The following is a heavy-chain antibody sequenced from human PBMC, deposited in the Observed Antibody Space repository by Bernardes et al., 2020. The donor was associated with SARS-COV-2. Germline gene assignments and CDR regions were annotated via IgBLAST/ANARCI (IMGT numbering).Heavy chain of an antibody. Sequence: ASWKASCKASGYTFTSYGISWVRQAPGQGLEWMGWISAYNGNTNYAQKFQGRVTMTTDTSTSTAYMELRSLRSDDTAVYYCARAGGYDGDYFGDYWGQGTLVTVSS. CDR2: ISAYNGNT. CDR3: ARAGGYDGDYFGDY. D-gene: IGHD4-17*01. CDR1: GYTFTSYG. V-gene: IGHV1-18*01. J-gene: IGHJ4*02.